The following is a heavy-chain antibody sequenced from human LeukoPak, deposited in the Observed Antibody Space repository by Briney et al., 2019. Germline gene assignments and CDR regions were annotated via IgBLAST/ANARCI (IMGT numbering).Heavy chain of an antibody. CDR3: ARAGGYGTNALDS. J-gene: IGHJ4*02. CDR1: GGAISTYY. D-gene: IGHD2-8*01. Sequence: SETLSLTCTVSGGAISTYYWTWIRQPPGKELEWIGYVYYSGSTNSNPSLNTRVTMSVDMSKNHFSLNLNSVTAADTAVYYCARAGGYGTNALDSWGPGTLVTVSS. V-gene: IGHV4-59*08. CDR2: VYYSGST.